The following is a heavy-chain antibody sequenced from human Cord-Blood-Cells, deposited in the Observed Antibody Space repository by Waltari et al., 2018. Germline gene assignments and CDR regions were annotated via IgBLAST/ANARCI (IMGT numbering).Heavy chain of an antibody. Sequence: QVQLVQSGAEVKKPGSSVKVSCKASGGTFSSYAISWVRQAPGQGLEWMGGIIPMFGTANYARKFQGRVTITADKSTSTAYMELSSLRSEDTAVYYCARVEAGTDAFDIWGQGTMVTVSS. V-gene: IGHV1-69*06. CDR3: ARVEAGTDAFDI. CDR1: GGTFSSYA. CDR2: IIPMFGTA. J-gene: IGHJ3*02. D-gene: IGHD1-1*01.